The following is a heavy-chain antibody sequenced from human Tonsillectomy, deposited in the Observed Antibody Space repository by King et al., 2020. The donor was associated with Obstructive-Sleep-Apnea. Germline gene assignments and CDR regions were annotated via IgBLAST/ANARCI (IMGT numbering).Heavy chain of an antibody. CDR2: IYYSGST. Sequence: QLQESGPGLVKPSETLSLTCTVSGGSISSYYWSWIRQPPGKGLEGIGYIYYSGSTNYNPSLTSRVTISVDTSKNQFSLKLSSVTAADTALYYCARGNYYGSGSYGDNWFDPWGQGTLVTVSS. CDR3: ARGNYYGSGSYGDNWFDP. J-gene: IGHJ5*02. V-gene: IGHV4-59*01. D-gene: IGHD3-10*01. CDR1: GGSISSYY.